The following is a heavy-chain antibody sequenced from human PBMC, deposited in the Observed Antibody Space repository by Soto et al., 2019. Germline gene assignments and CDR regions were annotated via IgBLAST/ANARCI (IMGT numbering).Heavy chain of an antibody. V-gene: IGHV1-46*01. CDR2: INPSGGST. Sequence: ASVKLSCKACGYTFTSYYMHWVRQAPGQGLEWMGIINPSGGSTSYAQKFQGWVTMTRDTSISTAYMELSRLRSDDTAVYYCARGYCSGGSCDLDYWGQGTLVTVSS. CDR3: ARGYCSGGSCDLDY. J-gene: IGHJ4*02. CDR1: GYTFTSYY. D-gene: IGHD2-15*01.